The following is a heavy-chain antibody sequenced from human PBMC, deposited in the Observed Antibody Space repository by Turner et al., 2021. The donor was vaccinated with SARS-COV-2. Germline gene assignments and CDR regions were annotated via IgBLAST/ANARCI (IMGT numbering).Heavy chain of an antibody. CDR3: ARDLVSYGMDV. Sequence: EVQLVESGGGLVQPGGSLRLSCAASGITVSSNYMSWVRQAPGKGLEWVSVSYSGGSTFYADSVKGRFTISRDNSKNTLYLQINSLRSEDTAVYYCARDLVSYGMDVWGQGTTVTVSS. J-gene: IGHJ6*02. CDR1: GITVSSNY. D-gene: IGHD3-16*01. CDR2: SYSGGST. V-gene: IGHV3-66*01.